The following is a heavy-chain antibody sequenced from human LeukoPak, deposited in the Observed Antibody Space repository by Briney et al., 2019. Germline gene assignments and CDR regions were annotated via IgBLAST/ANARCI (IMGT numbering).Heavy chain of an antibody. CDR1: GFTFSSYW. CDR3: ARDWGVSARPGYMDV. CDR2: IKEDGSEK. J-gene: IGHJ6*03. V-gene: IGHV3-7*01. Sequence: GGSLRLSCAASGFTFSSYWMNWVRQAPGKGLEWVANIKEDGSEKYYVDSVKGRFTISRDNAKNSLYLQMNSLRAEDTAVYYCARDWGVSARPGYMDVWGKGTTVTVSS. D-gene: IGHD6-6*01.